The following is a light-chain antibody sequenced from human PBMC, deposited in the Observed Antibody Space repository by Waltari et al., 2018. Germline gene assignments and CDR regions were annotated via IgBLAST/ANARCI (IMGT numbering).Light chain of an antibody. CDR2: WAS. J-gene: IGKJ5*01. Sequence: IVMTQSPDSLAVSLGERATINCKSSQSVLYSSNNKNYLAWYQQKPGQPPKLLIYWASTRESGVPDRFTGSGSGTDFTLTISSLQAEDVAVYYCQQYYSGPFTFGQGTRLEIK. CDR1: QSVLYSSNNKNY. CDR3: QQYYSGPFT. V-gene: IGKV4-1*01.